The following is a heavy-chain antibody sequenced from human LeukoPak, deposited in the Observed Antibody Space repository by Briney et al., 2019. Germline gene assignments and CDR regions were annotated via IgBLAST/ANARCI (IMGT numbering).Heavy chain of an antibody. D-gene: IGHD3-22*01. J-gene: IGHJ4*02. CDR3: ARHSSRGHYYDFDS. CDR1: GYTFTGYY. CDR2: IIPMLSIT. Sequence: GASVKVSCKASGYTFTGYYMHWVRQAPGQGLEWMGRIIPMLSITNYAQKFQGRVTITADKSTNTAYMELTSLTSEDTAVYFCARHSSRGHYYDFDSWGQGTLVTVSS. V-gene: IGHV1-69*02.